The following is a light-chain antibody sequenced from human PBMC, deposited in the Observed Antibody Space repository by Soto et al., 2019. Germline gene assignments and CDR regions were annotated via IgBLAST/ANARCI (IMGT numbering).Light chain of an antibody. Sequence: DIVMTQSPDSLAVSLGERATINCKSSQSVLYSSNNKNYLAWYQQKSRQPPKLLIYWASTRESGVPDRFSGSGSGTDFTLTISSLQAEDVAVYYCQQYYSTPITFGQGTRLEIK. CDR2: WAS. J-gene: IGKJ5*01. CDR1: QSVLYSSNNKNY. CDR3: QQYYSTPIT. V-gene: IGKV4-1*01.